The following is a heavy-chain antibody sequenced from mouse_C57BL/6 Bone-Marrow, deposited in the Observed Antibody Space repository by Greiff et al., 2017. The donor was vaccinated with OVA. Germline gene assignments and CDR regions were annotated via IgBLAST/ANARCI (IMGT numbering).Heavy chain of an antibody. CDR3: SEYSAVYYGALYSNWGYFDV. V-gene: IGHV1-87*01. CDR1: YTFSRRVH. Sequence: SGPELARPWASVKISCQAFYTFSRRVHFAIRDTNYWMQWVKQRPGQGLEWIGAIYPGNGDTSYNQKFKGTATLTADKSSSTAYRQRSSLTSEYSAVYYGALYSNWGYFDVWGTGTTVTVSS. J-gene: IGHJ1*03. CDR2: GQGLEWIG. D-gene: IGHD2-5*01.